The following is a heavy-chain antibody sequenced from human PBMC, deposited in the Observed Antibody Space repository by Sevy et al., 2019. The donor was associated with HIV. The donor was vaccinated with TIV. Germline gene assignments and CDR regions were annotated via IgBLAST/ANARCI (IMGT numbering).Heavy chain of an antibody. CDR2: IKQDGSEK. V-gene: IGHV3-7*01. CDR3: ARDYS. Sequence: GGSLTLSGRASGFLFNSHWTTSGRQAPGKGREWVATIKQDGSEKYYVDSVKGRFTISRDNVKNSVHLQMSSLRVEDTAMYYCARDYSWGQGTQVTVSS. J-gene: IGHJ4*02. CDR1: GFLFNSHW.